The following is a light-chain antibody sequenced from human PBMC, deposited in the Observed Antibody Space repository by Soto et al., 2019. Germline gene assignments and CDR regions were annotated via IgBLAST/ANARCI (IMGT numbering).Light chain of an antibody. V-gene: IGLV1-47*01. CDR1: SSNIGSNY. CDR2: RNN. Sequence: QSVLTQPPSASGTPGQRVTISCSGSSSNIGSNYGYWYQQLPGTAPKLLIYRNNQRPSGVPDRFSGSKSGTSASLAISGLGSEDEAEYYCAAWDDSLSGVVFGGGTKLTVL. CDR3: AAWDDSLSGVV. J-gene: IGLJ2*01.